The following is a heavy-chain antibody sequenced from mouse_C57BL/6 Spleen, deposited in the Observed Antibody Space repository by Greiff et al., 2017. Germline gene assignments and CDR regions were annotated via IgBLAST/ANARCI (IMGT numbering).Heavy chain of an antibody. V-gene: IGHV1-72*01. CDR3: ATYYGNYYAMDY. J-gene: IGHJ4*01. D-gene: IGHD2-10*01. CDR1: GYTFTSYW. CDR2: IDPNSGGT. Sequence: QVQLKQPGAELVKPGASVKLSCKASGYTFTSYWMHWVKQRPGRGLEWIGRIDPNSGGTKYNEQFTSKATLTVDKPSSTAYMQLSSLTAEDSAVYYCATYYGNYYAMDYWGQGTSVTVSA.